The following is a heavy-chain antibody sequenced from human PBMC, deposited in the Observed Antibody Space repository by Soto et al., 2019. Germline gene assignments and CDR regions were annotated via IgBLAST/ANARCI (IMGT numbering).Heavy chain of an antibody. CDR1: GFTFSSYW. CDR2: LNSDVSST. J-gene: IGHJ3*02. Sequence: EVQLVESGGGLVQPGGSLRLSCVASGFTFSSYWMHWVRQTPGKGLVWVSRLNSDVSSTSYADSVKGRFTLSRDNAKNTLYLQMNSLRAEDTAVYYCTSGVYFGGAFDIWGQGTLVTVSS. D-gene: IGHD3-16*01. CDR3: TSGVYFGGAFDI. V-gene: IGHV3-74*01.